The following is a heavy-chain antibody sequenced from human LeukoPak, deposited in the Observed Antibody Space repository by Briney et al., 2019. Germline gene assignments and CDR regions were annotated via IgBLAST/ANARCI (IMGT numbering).Heavy chain of an antibody. CDR3: AKDWGYYDSSGPRDWFDP. CDR2: ISGSGGST. V-gene: IGHV3-23*01. Sequence: PGGSLRLSCAASGFTFSSYAMSWVRQAPGKGLEWVSAISGSGGSTYYADSVKGRFTISRDNSKNTPYLQMNSLRAEDTAVYYCAKDWGYYDSSGPRDWFDPWGQGTLVTVSS. CDR1: GFTFSSYA. J-gene: IGHJ5*02. D-gene: IGHD3-22*01.